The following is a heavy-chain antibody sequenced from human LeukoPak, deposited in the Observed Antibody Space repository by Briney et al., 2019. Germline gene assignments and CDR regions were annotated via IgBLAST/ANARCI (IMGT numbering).Heavy chain of an antibody. CDR1: GYTFTSYG. CDR2: ISAYNGNT. V-gene: IGHV1-18*01. CDR3: ARGVSPGTVYYYYYYMDV. Sequence: GASVKVSCKASGYTFTSYGISWVRQAPGQGLEWMGWISAYNGNTNYAQKLQGRVTMTTDTSASTAYMELRSLRSDDTAVYYCARGVSPGTVYYYYYYMDVWGKGTTVTVSS. D-gene: IGHD1-14*01. J-gene: IGHJ6*03.